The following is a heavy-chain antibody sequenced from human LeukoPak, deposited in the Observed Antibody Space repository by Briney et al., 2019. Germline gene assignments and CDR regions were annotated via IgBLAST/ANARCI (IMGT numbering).Heavy chain of an antibody. V-gene: IGHV4-59*12. Sequence: SETLSLTCTVSGGSISGYYWSWVRQSPEKGLESIGFIYSTGSTSYNPSLRSRVTISVDTSKNHFSLKLSSVTAADTAVYYCAREKYSIAMDVWGKGTTVTVSS. CDR1: GGSISGYY. J-gene: IGHJ6*04. CDR2: IYSTGST. D-gene: IGHD4-11*01. CDR3: AREKYSIAMDV.